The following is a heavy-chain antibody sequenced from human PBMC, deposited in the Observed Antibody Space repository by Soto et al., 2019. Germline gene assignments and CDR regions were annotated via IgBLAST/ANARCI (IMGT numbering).Heavy chain of an antibody. Sequence: SLRLSCAASGCTFSSYAMSWVRQAPGKGLEWVSGISGSGGSTYYADSVKGRFTISRDNSKNTLYLQMNSLRAEDTAVYYCAKVEAAAGSKYWGQGTLVTVSS. CDR1: GCTFSSYA. D-gene: IGHD6-13*01. J-gene: IGHJ4*02. CDR2: ISGSGGST. CDR3: AKVEAAAGSKY. V-gene: IGHV3-23*01.